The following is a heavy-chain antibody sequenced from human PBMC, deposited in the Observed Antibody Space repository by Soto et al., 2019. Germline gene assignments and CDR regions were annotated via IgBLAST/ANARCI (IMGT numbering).Heavy chain of an antibody. V-gene: IGHV1-18*01. D-gene: IGHD3-10*01. CDR1: GYNFVTHG. J-gene: IGHJ3*02. Sequence: QVQLVQSEAEVKEPGASVKVSCKASGYNFVTHGITWVRQAPGQGLEWMGWISAYNDNTNYAPKFQGRVTMNTETSTTPAYRELRSLRSDDTAVYYCARGARTFGEFTDAFDIWGQGTTVTVSS. CDR2: ISAYNDNT. CDR3: ARGARTFGEFTDAFDI.